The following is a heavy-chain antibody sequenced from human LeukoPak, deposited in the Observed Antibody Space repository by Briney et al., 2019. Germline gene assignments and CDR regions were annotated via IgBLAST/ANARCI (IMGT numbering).Heavy chain of an antibody. Sequence: ASVKVSCKASGYTFTGYYMHWVRQAPGQGLEWMGWINPKSGGTNYAQKFQGRVTMTRDTSISTAQMELSRLRSDDTAVYYCARLEAYCGGDCYSESEYWGQGTLVTVSS. V-gene: IGHV1-2*02. CDR1: GYTFTGYY. CDR3: ARLEAYCGGDCYSESEY. CDR2: INPKSGGT. J-gene: IGHJ4*02. D-gene: IGHD2-21*02.